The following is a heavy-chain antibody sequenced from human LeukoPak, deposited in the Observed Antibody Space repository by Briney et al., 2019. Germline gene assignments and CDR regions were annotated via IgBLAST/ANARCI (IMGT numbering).Heavy chain of an antibody. CDR1: GFTFSNYA. Sequence: GKSLRLSCAASGFTFSNYAMHWVRQAPGRGLEWVSLISSGGTYEYYADSVKGRFTISRDNSKNTLYLQLNSLRAEDTAVYYCARDSTYYYDSGSSGPHYFDNWGQGTLVTVSS. CDR2: ISSGGTYE. J-gene: IGHJ4*02. D-gene: IGHD3-10*01. V-gene: IGHV3-30*01. CDR3: ARDSTYYYDSGSSGPHYFDN.